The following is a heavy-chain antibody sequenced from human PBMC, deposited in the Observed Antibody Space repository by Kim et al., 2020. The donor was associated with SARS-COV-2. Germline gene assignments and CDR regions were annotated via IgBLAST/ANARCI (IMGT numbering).Heavy chain of an antibody. D-gene: IGHD2-15*01. Sequence: GGSLRLSCAASGFTFSSYSMNWVRQAPGKGLEWVSSISSSSSYIYYADSVKGRFTISRDNAKNSLYLQMNSLRAEDTAVYYCARDHTLPFCSGGSCYYYYYGMDVWGQGTTVTVSS. CDR3: ARDHTLPFCSGGSCYYYYYGMDV. CDR2: ISSSSSYI. J-gene: IGHJ6*02. V-gene: IGHV3-21*01. CDR1: GFTFSSYS.